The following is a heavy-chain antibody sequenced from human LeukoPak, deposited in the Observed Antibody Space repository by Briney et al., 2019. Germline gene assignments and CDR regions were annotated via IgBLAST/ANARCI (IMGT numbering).Heavy chain of an antibody. CDR1: GFTFSSYT. J-gene: IGHJ6*03. Sequence: PGRSLRLSXAASGFTFSSYTMNWVRQAPGKGLEWVSSISSSTSYIYYADSVKGRFTISRDNAKNSLYLQMNSLRAEDTAVYYCARGGDYYGSGTLLYYYYMDVWGKGTTVTVSS. D-gene: IGHD3-10*01. V-gene: IGHV3-21*01. CDR2: ISSSTSYI. CDR3: ARGGDYYGSGTLLYYYYMDV.